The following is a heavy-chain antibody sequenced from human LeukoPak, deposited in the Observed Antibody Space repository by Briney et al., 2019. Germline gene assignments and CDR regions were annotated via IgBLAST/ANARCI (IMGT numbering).Heavy chain of an antibody. CDR1: DGSINGYY. V-gene: IGHV4-59*12. D-gene: IGHD5-18*01. CDR2: IYHSGST. J-gene: IGHJ4*02. CDR3: ARDICGYNYGCFDS. Sequence: PSETLSLTCTVSDGSINGYYWSWIRQPPGKGLEWIGYIYHSGSTYYNPSLKSRVTISVDRSKNQFSLKLSSVTAADTAVYYCARDICGYNYGCFDSWGQGTLVTVSS.